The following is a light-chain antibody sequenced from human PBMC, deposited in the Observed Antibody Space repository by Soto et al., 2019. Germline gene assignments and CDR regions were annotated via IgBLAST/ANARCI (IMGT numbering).Light chain of an antibody. V-gene: IGLV2-14*02. CDR1: NSDVGSYNL. CDR2: EVN. Sequence: QSALTQPASVSGSPGQSITISCTGTNSDVGSYNLVSWYQQHPGKAPKIMIFEVNSRPSGVSNRFSGSKSGNTASLTISGLQGEDEADYYCSSFTSTRTYVFGAGTKLTVL. CDR3: SSFTSTRTYV. J-gene: IGLJ1*01.